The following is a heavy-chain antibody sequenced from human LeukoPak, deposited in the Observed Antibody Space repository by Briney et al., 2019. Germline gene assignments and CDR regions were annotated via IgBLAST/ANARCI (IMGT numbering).Heavy chain of an antibody. CDR3: AKDTAAGTRGAFDI. CDR1: GFTFSSYS. CDR2: ISMSSVDI. D-gene: IGHD6-13*01. V-gene: IGHV3-21*04. Sequence: GGSLRLSCAASGFTFSSYSMNWVRQAPGKGLECVASISMSSVDISYADSVQGRFTISRDNGKNSVYLQMNSLRAEDTALYYCAKDTAAGTRGAFDIWGQGTMVTVSS. J-gene: IGHJ3*02.